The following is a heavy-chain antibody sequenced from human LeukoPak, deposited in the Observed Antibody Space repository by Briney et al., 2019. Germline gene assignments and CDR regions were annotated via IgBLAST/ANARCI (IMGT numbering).Heavy chain of an antibody. D-gene: IGHD3-22*01. CDR1: GFTFDDYG. J-gene: IGHJ6*03. V-gene: IGHV3-20*01. CDR3: ARDGGTYYYDSSGYPLMDV. Sequence: PGGSLRLSCAASGFTFDDYGMSWVRQAPGKGLEWVSGINWSGGSTGYADSVKGRFTISRDNAKNSLYLQMNSLRAEDTALYHCARDGGTYYYDSSGYPLMDVWGKGTTVTVSS. CDR2: INWSGGST.